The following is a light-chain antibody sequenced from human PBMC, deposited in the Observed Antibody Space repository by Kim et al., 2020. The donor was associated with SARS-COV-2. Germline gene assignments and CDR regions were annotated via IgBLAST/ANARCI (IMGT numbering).Light chain of an antibody. CDR3: QQMDRSPLT. CDR2: RAS. CDR1: QDIGHY. J-gene: IGKJ4*01. V-gene: IGKV1-9*01. Sequence: AYVVDRVTITCRASQDIGHYLAWYRQEPGKAPEVLIYRASTLQSGVPSRFSGSGSGTEFTLTISSLQAEDFTTYYCQQMDRSPLTFGGGTKVDIK.